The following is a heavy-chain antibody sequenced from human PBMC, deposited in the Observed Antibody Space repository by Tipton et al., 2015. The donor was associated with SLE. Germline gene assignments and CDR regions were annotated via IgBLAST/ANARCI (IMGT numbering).Heavy chain of an antibody. CDR1: CGSIRSGSYY. CDR3: ARDWNFWSGPGAFDI. D-gene: IGHD3-3*01. CDR2: IYTSGST. J-gene: IGHJ3*02. Sequence: TLSLTCTVSCGSIRSGSYYWSWIRQPAGKGLEWIGHIYTSGSTNYNPSLKSRVTISLDTSKNQLSLKLSSVTAADTAVYYCARDWNFWSGPGAFDIWGQGTMVTVSS. V-gene: IGHV4-61*09.